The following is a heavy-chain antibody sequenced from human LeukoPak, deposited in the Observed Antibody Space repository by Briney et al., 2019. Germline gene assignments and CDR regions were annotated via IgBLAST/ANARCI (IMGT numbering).Heavy chain of an antibody. CDR3: TRIILWNYFAC. CDR1: GFTFGDYA. D-gene: IGHD2-21*01. Sequence: GGSLRLSCTTSGFTFGDYAMSWVRQAPGTGLGWVGFIRSKAFGGTTEYAAFVKGRFTVSRDDSKSIAYLQMSSLKTEDTAVYYCTRIILWNYFACWGQGTLVTVSS. CDR2: IRSKAFGGTT. J-gene: IGHJ4*02. V-gene: IGHV3-49*04.